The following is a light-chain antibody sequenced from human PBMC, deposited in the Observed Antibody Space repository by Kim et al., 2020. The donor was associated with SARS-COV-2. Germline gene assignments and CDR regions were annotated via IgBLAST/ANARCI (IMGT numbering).Light chain of an antibody. CDR3: QVWDSSGDHPYV. CDR2: YDS. Sequence: SYELTQPPSVPVAPGKTARITCGGNDIGSKSVHWYQQKPGQAPVLVIFYDSDRPSGIPERFSASNSGNTATLTISRVEAGDEADFYCQVWDSSGDHPYVFGTGTKVTVL. V-gene: IGLV3-21*04. CDR1: DIGSKS. J-gene: IGLJ1*01.